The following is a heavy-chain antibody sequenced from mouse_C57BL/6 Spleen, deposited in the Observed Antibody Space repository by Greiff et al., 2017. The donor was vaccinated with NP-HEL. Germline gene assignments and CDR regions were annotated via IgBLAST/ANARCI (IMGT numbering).Heavy chain of an antibody. CDR3: ARESLSITTVVGLDY. Sequence: EVKLQESGPGLVKPSQSLSLTCSVPGYSITSGYYWNWIRQFQGNKLEWMGYISYDGSNNYNPSLKNRISITRDTYQNQFFLKLNSVTTEDTATYYGARESLSITTVVGLDYWGQGTTLTVSS. V-gene: IGHV3-6*01. CDR2: ISYDGSN. J-gene: IGHJ2*01. CDR1: GYSITSGYY. D-gene: IGHD1-1*01.